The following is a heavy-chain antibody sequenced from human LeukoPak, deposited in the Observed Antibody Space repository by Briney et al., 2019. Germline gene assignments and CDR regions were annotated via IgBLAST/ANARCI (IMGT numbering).Heavy chain of an antibody. CDR3: ARHGTLGSTTYPRDY. J-gene: IGHJ4*02. Sequence: PSETLSLTCTVSGDSISTYYWSWTRQLPGKGLEWIGYVYYSGSTNYNPSLKSRVTISVDTSKNQFSLKLRSVTAADTAVYYCARHGTLGSTTYPRDYWGQGTLVTVSS. V-gene: IGHV4-59*01. CDR1: GDSISTYY. D-gene: IGHD1-26*01. CDR2: VYYSGST.